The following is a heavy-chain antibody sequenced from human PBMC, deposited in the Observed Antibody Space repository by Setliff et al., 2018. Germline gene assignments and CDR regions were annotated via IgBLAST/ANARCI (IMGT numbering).Heavy chain of an antibody. CDR2: INTNNGGT. CDR3: AKTKGFGDGWFDP. Sequence: ASVKVSCKTSAYSFSGYYIHWVRQAPGQGLEWMGWINTNNGGTKYAQTFQGRVTMTRDTSITTAYMELSRLTSVDTAVYYCAKTKGFGDGWFDPWGQGTLVTVSS. CDR1: AYSFSGYY. V-gene: IGHV1-2*02. D-gene: IGHD3-10*01. J-gene: IGHJ5*02.